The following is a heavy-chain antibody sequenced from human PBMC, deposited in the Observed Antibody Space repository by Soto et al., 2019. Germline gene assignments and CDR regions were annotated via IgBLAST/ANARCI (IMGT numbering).Heavy chain of an antibody. CDR3: EKAGGAAGTVDYFDY. Sequence: GSLLLACAASGFTFSNYAINWVRQSPGKGLEWVSVISGSAGSTYYADSVKGRFTITRDNSKNTLYLQMNSLRAEDTAVYYCEKAGGAAGTVDYFDYWGQGTLVTVYS. D-gene: IGHD6-13*01. CDR2: ISGSAGST. V-gene: IGHV3-23*01. CDR1: GFTFSNYA. J-gene: IGHJ4*02.